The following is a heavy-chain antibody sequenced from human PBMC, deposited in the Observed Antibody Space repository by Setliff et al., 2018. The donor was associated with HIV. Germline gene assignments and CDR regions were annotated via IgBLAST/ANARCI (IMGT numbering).Heavy chain of an antibody. J-gene: IGHJ4*02. CDR2: IYYSGNT. V-gene: IGHV4-59*08. D-gene: IGHD1-26*01. CDR3: ARHRDGGTYPLDY. Sequence: PSETLSLTCTVSGGSSTGYYWSWIRQPPGKGLEGIGWIYYSGNTRYNPSLKSRVTISLDTSKNRFSLQLTSVTAADPAVYYCARHRDGGTYPLDYWGQGTLVTVSS. CDR1: GGSSTGYY.